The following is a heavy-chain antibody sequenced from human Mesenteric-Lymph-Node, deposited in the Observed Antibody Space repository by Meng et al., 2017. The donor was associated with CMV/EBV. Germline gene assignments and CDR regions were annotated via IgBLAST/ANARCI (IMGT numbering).Heavy chain of an antibody. CDR3: AKGFDSSGYYYGPVDY. CDR1: GFTFSSYA. Sequence: GESLKISCAASGFTFSSYAMSWVRQAPGQGLEWVSAISGSGGSTYYADSVKGRFTISRDNSKTTLYLQMNSLRAEDTAVYYCAKGFDSSGYYYGPVDYWGQGTLVTVSS. V-gene: IGHV3-23*01. J-gene: IGHJ4*02. CDR2: ISGSGGST. D-gene: IGHD3-22*01.